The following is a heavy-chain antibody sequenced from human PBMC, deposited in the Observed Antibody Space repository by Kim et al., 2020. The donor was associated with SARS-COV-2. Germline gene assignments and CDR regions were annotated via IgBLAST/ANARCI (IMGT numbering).Heavy chain of an antibody. Sequence: YADSVKGRFTISRDNAKNSLYLQMNSLRDEDTAVYYCAREEGAMAQGTDVWGQGTTVTVSS. V-gene: IGHV3-48*02. CDR3: AREEGAMAQGTDV. D-gene: IGHD1-26*01. J-gene: IGHJ6*02.